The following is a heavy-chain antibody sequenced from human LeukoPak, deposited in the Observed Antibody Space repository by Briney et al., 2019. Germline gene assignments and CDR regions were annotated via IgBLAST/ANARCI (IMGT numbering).Heavy chain of an antibody. D-gene: IGHD3-9*01. V-gene: IGHV3-23*01. CDR1: GFTFSSYG. J-gene: IGHJ4*02. CDR3: AKGGIYDILTGYPREMDY. CDR2: ISGSGGST. Sequence: GGSLRLSCAASGFTFSSYGMSWVRQAPGKGLEWVSAISGSGGSTYYADSVKGRFTISRDNSKNTLYLQMNSLRAEDTAVYYWAKGGIYDILTGYPREMDYWGKGPLATVSS.